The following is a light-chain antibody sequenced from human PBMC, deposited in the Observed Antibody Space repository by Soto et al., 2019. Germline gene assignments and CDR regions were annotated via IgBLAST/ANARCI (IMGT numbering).Light chain of an antibody. Sequence: DIKLTQSPSTLSASVGDIVTLTCRASQSINGWLAWYQQKPGQAPNILIYKASTLESGVPSRFSGSGSGTECTLTVSSLQPDDVATYYCHQYHNFPRTLGQRTKVDIK. CDR2: KAS. CDR3: HQYHNFPRT. CDR1: QSINGW. J-gene: IGKJ1*01. V-gene: IGKV1-5*03.